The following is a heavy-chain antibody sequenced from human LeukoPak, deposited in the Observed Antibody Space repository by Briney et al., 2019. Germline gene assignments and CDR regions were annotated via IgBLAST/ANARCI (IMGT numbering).Heavy chain of an antibody. V-gene: IGHV3-74*01. CDR2: INSDGINT. D-gene: IGHD3-10*02. CDR3: AELGITMIGGV. J-gene: IGHJ6*04. CDR1: GFTFSSYW. Sequence: PGGSLRLSCAASGFTFSSYWMHWVRQAPGKGLVWVSRINSDGINTSYADSVKGRFTISRDNAKNSLYLQMNSLRAEDTAVYYCAELGITMIGGVWGKGTTVTISS.